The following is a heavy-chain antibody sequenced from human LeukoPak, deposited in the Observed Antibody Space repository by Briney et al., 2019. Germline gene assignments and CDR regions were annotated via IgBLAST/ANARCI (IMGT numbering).Heavy chain of an antibody. J-gene: IGHJ6*03. Sequence: PGGSLRLSCAASGFTFRSYWMSWVRQAPGMGLEWVAHIKQDGSEKYYVDSVKGRFTISRDNAKNSIYLQMNSLRAEDTAVYYCARASSIAARPYYYYYYMDVWGKGTTVTVSS. D-gene: IGHD6-6*01. CDR2: IKQDGSEK. CDR1: GFTFRSYW. CDR3: ARASSIAARPYYYYYYMDV. V-gene: IGHV3-7*01.